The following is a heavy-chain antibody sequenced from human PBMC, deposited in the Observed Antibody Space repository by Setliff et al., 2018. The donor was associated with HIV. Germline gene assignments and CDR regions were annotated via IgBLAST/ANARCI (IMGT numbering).Heavy chain of an antibody. CDR3: ARDKLEETTESLWGPMKNDAFDI. Sequence: ASVKVSCKASGYTFTDYYMHWVRQAPGQGLEWMGWINPNSGGTKYAQTFQGRVTMTRDTSINTAYMDLSRLRSDDTAVYYCARDKLEETTESLWGPMKNDAFDIWGPGTLVTVSS. D-gene: IGHD1-1*01. CDR1: GYTFTDYY. CDR2: INPNSGGT. V-gene: IGHV1-2*02. J-gene: IGHJ3*02.